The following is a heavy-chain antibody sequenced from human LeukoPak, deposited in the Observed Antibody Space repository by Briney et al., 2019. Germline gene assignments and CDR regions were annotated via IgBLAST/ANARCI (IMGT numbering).Heavy chain of an antibody. Sequence: GGSLRLSRAASRFTFSNYVMSWVRQAPGKGLKWVSIISSSDGTTFYADSVKGRFTISRDNSKNMLYLQMNSLRSEDTAVYYCARVRLSYDFWSGYEAPFDYWGQGTLVTVSS. CDR1: RFTFSNYV. CDR2: ISSSDGTT. CDR3: ARVRLSYDFWSGYEAPFDY. J-gene: IGHJ4*02. V-gene: IGHV3-23*01. D-gene: IGHD3-3*01.